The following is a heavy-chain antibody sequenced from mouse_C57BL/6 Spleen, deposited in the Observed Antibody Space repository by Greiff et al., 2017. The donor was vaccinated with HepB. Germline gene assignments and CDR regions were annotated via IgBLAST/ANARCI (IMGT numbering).Heavy chain of an antibody. J-gene: IGHJ4*01. CDR1: GFSLSTSGMG. D-gene: IGHD1-1*01. CDR2: IYWDDDK. CDR3: ARRDGSSPYYYAMDY. Sequence: QVTLKESGPGILQSSQTLSLTCSFSGFSLSTSGMGVSWIRQPSGKGPEWLAHIYWDDDKRYNPSLKSRLTISKDTSRNQVFLKITSVDTADTATYYCARRDGSSPYYYAMDYWGQGTSVTVSS. V-gene: IGHV8-12*01.